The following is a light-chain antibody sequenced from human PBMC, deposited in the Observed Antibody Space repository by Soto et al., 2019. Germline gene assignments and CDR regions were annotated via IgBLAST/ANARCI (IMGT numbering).Light chain of an antibody. CDR3: HRYANSPLA. CDR2: DAT. J-gene: IGKJ2*01. V-gene: IGKV3-20*01. CDR1: QSVARNL. Sequence: EIALTQSPGTLSLSPGERATLSCRASQSVARNLLAWFQQRPGQPPRLLIYDATVRATGTPDRFSGSGSATDFTLTINRREHEECAVYCCHRYANSPLAFGQGTKLEI.